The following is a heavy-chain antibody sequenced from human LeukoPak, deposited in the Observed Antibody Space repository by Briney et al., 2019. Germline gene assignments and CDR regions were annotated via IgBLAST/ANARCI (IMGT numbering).Heavy chain of an antibody. V-gene: IGHV5-51*01. Sequence: GESLKISCKGSGYSFTNSWIAWVRQMPGKGLEWMGIIYPSDSDTRYSPSFQGQVTISADKSINIAYLQWSSLKASDTAMYYCARRDSSSRDWFDLWGQGTLVTVSS. CDR1: GYSFTNSW. D-gene: IGHD6-13*01. J-gene: IGHJ5*02. CDR2: IYPSDSDT. CDR3: ARRDSSSRDWFDL.